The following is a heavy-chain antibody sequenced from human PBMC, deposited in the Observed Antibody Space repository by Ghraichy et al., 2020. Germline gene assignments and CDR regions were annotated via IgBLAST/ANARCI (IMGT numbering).Heavy chain of an antibody. CDR3: ARENDPYGSGSTDY. Sequence: GESLNISCAASGISVSRNYMSWVRQAPGKGLEWVSVIYSGGSSYFIDSVKGRFTISRDTSKNILYLQMNNLRVEDTAVYFCARENDPYGSGSTDYWGQGTLVTVSS. CDR1: GISVSRNY. V-gene: IGHV3-66*01. D-gene: IGHD3-10*01. J-gene: IGHJ4*02. CDR2: IYSGGSS.